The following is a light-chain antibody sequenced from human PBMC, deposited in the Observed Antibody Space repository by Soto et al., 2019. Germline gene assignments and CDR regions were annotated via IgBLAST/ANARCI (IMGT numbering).Light chain of an antibody. Sequence: DIQMTQSPSSLSASVGDRVTITCRASQSISSYLNWYQQKQGKAPKLLIYAASSLKSGVPSRFSGSGSGTDFTLTISSLQPEDFATYYCQQSYSTPPYTFGQGTKLEIK. CDR1: QSISSY. V-gene: IGKV1-39*01. CDR2: AAS. CDR3: QQSYSTPPYT. J-gene: IGKJ2*01.